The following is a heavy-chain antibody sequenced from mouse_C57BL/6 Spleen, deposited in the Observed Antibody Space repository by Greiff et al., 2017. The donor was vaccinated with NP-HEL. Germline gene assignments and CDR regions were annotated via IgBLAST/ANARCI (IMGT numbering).Heavy chain of an antibody. D-gene: IGHD1-1*01. V-gene: IGHV1-59*01. Sequence: VQLQQPGAELVRPGTSVKLSCKASGYTFTSYWMHWVKQRPGQGLEWIGVIDPSDSYTNYNQKFKGKATLTVDTSSSTAYMQLSSLTSEDSAVYYCARSLHYYGSSLFDYWGQGTTLTVSS. J-gene: IGHJ2*01. CDR2: IDPSDSYT. CDR1: GYTFTSYW. CDR3: ARSLHYYGSSLFDY.